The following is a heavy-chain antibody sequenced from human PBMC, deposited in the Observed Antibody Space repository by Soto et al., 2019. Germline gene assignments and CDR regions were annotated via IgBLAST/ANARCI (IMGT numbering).Heavy chain of an antibody. V-gene: IGHV3-33*01. CDR1: GFTFSSYG. J-gene: IGHJ5*02. Sequence: GGSLRLSCAASGFTFSSYGMHWVRQAPGKGLEWVAVIWYDGSNKYYADSVKGRFTISRDNSKNTLYLQMNSLRAEDTAVYYCARENHKGDFWSGYFHGFDPWGQGTLVTVSS. CDR3: ARENHKGDFWSGYFHGFDP. D-gene: IGHD3-3*01. CDR2: IWYDGSNK.